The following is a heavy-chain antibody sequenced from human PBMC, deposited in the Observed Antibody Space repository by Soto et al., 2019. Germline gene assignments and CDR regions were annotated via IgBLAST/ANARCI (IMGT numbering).Heavy chain of an antibody. D-gene: IGHD2-8*02. J-gene: IGHJ5*02. V-gene: IGHV3-23*01. CDR1: GFTFSSYA. CDR3: ENSRVFIGAIVTLLVT. CDR2: SSNNGDTA. Sequence: EVQLLESGGGLVQPGGSLTLSCATSGFTFSSYAMVWVRQAAEKGLEWVASSSNNGDTAYYADSVKGRFTISGGNSENTLYREMNGRRAYDSAFNFWENSRVFIGAIVTLLVTWGPGPQVTVSS.